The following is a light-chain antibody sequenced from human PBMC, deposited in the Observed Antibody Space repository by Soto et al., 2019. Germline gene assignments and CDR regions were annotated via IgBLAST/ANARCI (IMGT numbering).Light chain of an antibody. Sequence: DIQMTQSPSSLSASVGDRVTITCRASENIGKYLNWYQQKQGKAPKIVIYGASSLQSGVPSRFSGSGSGTEFTLTISSLQPEDFATYYCQQYDGYSTWTFGQGTKVDIK. CDR1: ENIGKY. CDR2: GAS. J-gene: IGKJ1*01. V-gene: IGKV1-39*01. CDR3: QQYDGYSTWT.